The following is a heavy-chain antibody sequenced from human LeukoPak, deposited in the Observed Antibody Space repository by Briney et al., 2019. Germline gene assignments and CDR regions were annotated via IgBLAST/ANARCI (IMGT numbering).Heavy chain of an antibody. V-gene: IGHV4-30-4*01. Sequence: SETLSLTCTVSGGSISSGDYYWSWIRQPPGKGLEWIGYIYYSGSTYYNPSLKSRVTISVDTSKNQFSLKLCSVTAADTAVYYCARGLGYCSGGSCSYGMDVWGQGTTVTVSS. CDR2: IYYSGST. CDR3: ARGLGYCSGGSCSYGMDV. CDR1: GGSISSGDYY. D-gene: IGHD2-15*01. J-gene: IGHJ6*02.